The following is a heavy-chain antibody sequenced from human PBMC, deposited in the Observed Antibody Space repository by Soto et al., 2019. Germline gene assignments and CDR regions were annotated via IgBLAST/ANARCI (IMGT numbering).Heavy chain of an antibody. CDR2: TYYRSKWYN. J-gene: IGHJ5*02. Sequence: SQTLSLTCVISGDSVSSDSAAWNWIRQSPSRGLEWLGRTYYRSKWYNDYAVSVKSRITINPDTSKNQFSLQLNSVTPEDTAVYYCARGTSIAVAGTPPGWFDPWGQGTLVTVSS. CDR1: GDSVSSDSAA. V-gene: IGHV6-1*01. CDR3: ARGTSIAVAGTPPGWFDP. D-gene: IGHD6-19*01.